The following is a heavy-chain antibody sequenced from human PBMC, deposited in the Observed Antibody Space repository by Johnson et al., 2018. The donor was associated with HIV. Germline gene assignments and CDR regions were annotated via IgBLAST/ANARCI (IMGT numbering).Heavy chain of an antibody. V-gene: IGHV3-30-3*02. CDR3: AKSRSPMSTFGGADAFDI. CDR1: GFSFSSYA. D-gene: IGHD3-16*01. CDR2: ISYDGSNK. J-gene: IGHJ3*02. Sequence: QVQLVESGGGLVQPGGSLRLSCAASGFSFSSYAMHWVRQAPGKGLEWVAVISYDGSNKYYADSVKGRFTISRDNSKNTLYLQMNSLRAEDTAVYYCAKSRSPMSTFGGADAFDIWGQGTMVTVSS.